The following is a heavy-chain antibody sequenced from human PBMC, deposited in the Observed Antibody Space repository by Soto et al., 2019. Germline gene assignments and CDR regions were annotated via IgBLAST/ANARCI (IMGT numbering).Heavy chain of an antibody. CDR2: IIPIFGTA. V-gene: IGHV1-69*13. Sequence: GASVKVSCKASGGTFSSYAISWVRQAPGQGLEWMGGIIPIFGTANYAQKFQGRVTITADESTSTAYMELSSLRSEDTAVYYCARETVPAAIPFDPWGQGTLVTVSS. CDR3: ARETVPAAIPFDP. CDR1: GGTFSSYA. J-gene: IGHJ5*02. D-gene: IGHD2-2*02.